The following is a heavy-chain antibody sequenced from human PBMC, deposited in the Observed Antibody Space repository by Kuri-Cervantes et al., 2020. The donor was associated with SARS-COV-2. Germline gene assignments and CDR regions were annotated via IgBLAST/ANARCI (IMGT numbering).Heavy chain of an antibody. CDR2: ISSNGGST. D-gene: IGHD2-2*01. CDR3: ARGGCSSTSCYQYYFDY. Sequence: GGSLRHSCAASGFTFSSYAMHWVRQAPGKGLEYVSAISSNGGSTYYANSVKGRFTISRDNSENTLYLQMGSLRAEDMAVYYCARGGCSSTSCYQYYFDYWGQGTLVTVSS. J-gene: IGHJ4*02. V-gene: IGHV3-64*01. CDR1: GFTFSSYA.